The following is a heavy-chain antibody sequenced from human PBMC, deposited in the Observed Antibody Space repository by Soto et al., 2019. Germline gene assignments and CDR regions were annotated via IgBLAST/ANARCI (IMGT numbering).Heavy chain of an antibody. D-gene: IGHD1-20*01. J-gene: IGHJ4*02. CDR3: ATIGITGTTSALGFDY. Sequence: SVKVSCKASGGTFSSSAISWVRQAPGQGLEWMGGIIPIFGTANYAQKFQGRVTITADKSTSTAYIELSSLRSEDTAVYYCATIGITGTTSALGFDYWGQGTLVTVSS. CDR1: GGTFSSSA. V-gene: IGHV1-69*06. CDR2: IIPIFGTA.